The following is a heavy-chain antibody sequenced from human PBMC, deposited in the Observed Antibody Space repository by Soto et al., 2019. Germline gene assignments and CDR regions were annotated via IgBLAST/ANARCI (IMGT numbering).Heavy chain of an antibody. CDR1: EFTFSNYN. CDR3: ARDPIAY. CDR2: ISSSSSPI. Sequence: ELQLVESGGGLVQPGGSMRLSCAASEFTFSNYNMNWVRQAPGKGLEWVSYISSSSSPIYYADSVRGRFTISRDNAKNSLYLQMNSLRDEDTALYYCARDPIAYWGQGTLVTVSS. V-gene: IGHV3-48*02. J-gene: IGHJ4*02.